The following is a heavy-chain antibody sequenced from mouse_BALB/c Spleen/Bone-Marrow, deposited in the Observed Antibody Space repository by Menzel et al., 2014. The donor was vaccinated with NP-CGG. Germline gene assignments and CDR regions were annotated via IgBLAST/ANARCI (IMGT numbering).Heavy chain of an antibody. CDR1: GFTFSSYG. CDR3: TRRPLQANSYFDC. D-gene: IGHD3-2*02. Sequence: EVQLVESGGDLVKPGGSLKLSCEASGFTFSSYGMSWVRQTPDKRLEWVATISSGGSSTYYPASVKGRFTISRDDAKSTLYLQMSSLNSEDTAMYYCTRRPLQANSYFDCWGQGTTLTVSS. CDR2: ISSGGSST. J-gene: IGHJ2*01. V-gene: IGHV5-6*01.